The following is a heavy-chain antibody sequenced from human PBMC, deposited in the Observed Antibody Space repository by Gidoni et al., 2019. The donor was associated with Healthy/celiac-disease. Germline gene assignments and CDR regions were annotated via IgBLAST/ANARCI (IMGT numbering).Heavy chain of an antibody. D-gene: IGHD3-9*01. CDR1: GGSISSSSYY. V-gene: IGHV4-39*01. Sequence: QLQLQESGPGLVKPSETLSLTCTVSGGSISSSSYYWGWIRQPPGKGLEWIGSIYYSGSTYYNPSLKSRVTISVDTSKNQFSLKLSSVTAADTAVYYCARRVNYDILTGTDNWFDPWGQGTLVTVSS. CDR3: ARRVNYDILTGTDNWFDP. J-gene: IGHJ5*02. CDR2: IYYSGST.